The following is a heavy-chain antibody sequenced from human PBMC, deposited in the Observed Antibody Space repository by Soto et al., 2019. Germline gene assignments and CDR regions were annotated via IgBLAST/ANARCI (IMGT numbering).Heavy chain of an antibody. CDR3: ATIAAAGKAY. V-gene: IGHV3-21*01. Sequence: EVRLVESGGGLVKPGGSLRLSCAASGFTFSAYSMNWVRQAPGKGLEWVSSISSSSSYIYYADSVKGRFTISRDNAKNSLYLQMNSLRAEDTAVYYCATIAAAGKAYWGQGSMVTVSS. CDR2: ISSSSSYI. CDR1: GFTFSAYS. D-gene: IGHD6-13*01. J-gene: IGHJ4*02.